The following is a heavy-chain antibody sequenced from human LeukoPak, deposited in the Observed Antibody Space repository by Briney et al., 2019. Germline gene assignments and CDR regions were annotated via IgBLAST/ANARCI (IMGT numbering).Heavy chain of an antibody. D-gene: IGHD4-17*01. CDR1: GFSVTNNY. J-gene: IGHJ4*02. CDR3: ARGDGCGDSQPLDY. Sequence: PGGSLRLSCAVSGFSVTNNYMSWVRQAPGKGLEWVSSISSNSRYMYYADSVKGRFTISRDNAENSLYLQMNSLRAEDTAVYYCARGDGCGDSQPLDYWGQGTLVTVSS. CDR2: ISSNSRYM. V-gene: IGHV3-21*01.